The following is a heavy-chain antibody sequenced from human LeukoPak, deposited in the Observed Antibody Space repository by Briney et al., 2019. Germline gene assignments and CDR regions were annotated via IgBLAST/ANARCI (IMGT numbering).Heavy chain of an antibody. V-gene: IGHV1-18*01. CDR3: ARHLRYSGSYSYFDY. D-gene: IGHD1-26*01. CDR1: GYTFTSYG. Sequence: ASVKVSCKASGYTFTSYGIGWVRQAPGQGLEWMGWISAYNGNTNYAQKLQGRVTMTTDTSTSTAYMELRSLRSDDTAVYYCARHLRYSGSYSYFDYWGQGTLVTVSS. J-gene: IGHJ4*02. CDR2: ISAYNGNT.